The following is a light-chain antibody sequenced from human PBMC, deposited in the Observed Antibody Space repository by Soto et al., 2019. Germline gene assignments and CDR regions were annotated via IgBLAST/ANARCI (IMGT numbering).Light chain of an antibody. J-gene: IGKJ1*01. Sequence: ELVLTQSPGTLSLSPGASSTLSCRASQSVSSTYLAWYQQKPGQAPRLLIYGASSRATGIPDRFSGSGSGTDFTLTISSLQAEEVAVYYCQQYYNTPRTVGQGNKVDIK. CDR3: QQYYNTPRT. CDR1: QSVSSTY. CDR2: GAS. V-gene: IGKV3-20*01.